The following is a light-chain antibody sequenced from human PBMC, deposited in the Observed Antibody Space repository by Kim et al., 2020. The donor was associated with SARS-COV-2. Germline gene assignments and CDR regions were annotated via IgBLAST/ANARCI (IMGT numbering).Light chain of an antibody. J-gene: IGLJ2*01. V-gene: IGLV3-21*04. CDR3: QVWDSSSDLLV. CDR1: NIGSKS. Sequence: SYELTQPPSVSVAPGKTARITCGGNNIGSKSVHWYQQKPGQAPVLVIYYDSDRPSGIPERFSGSNSGNTATLTISRVEAGDEADYYCQVWDSSSDLLVFGGGTKLPVL. CDR2: YDS.